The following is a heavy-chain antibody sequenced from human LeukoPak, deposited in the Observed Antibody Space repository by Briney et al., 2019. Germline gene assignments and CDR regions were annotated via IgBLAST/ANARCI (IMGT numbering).Heavy chain of an antibody. Sequence: GGSLRLSCAASGFTFSSYAMHWVRQAPGKGLEWVAVISYDGSNKYYADSVKGRFTISRDNSKNTLYLQMNSLRAEDTAVYYCARWSSSGWYRAGYFDYWGQGSLVTVSS. D-gene: IGHD6-19*01. CDR2: ISYDGSNK. CDR1: GFTFSSYA. CDR3: ARWSSSGWYRAGYFDY. J-gene: IGHJ4*02. V-gene: IGHV3-30-3*01.